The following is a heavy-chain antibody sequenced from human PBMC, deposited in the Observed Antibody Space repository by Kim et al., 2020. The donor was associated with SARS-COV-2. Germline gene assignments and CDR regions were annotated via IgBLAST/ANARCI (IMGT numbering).Heavy chain of an antibody. CDR1: GYTFTDYY. CDR3: ARDRGGDASGHFDY. D-gene: IGHD6-25*01. Sequence: ASVKVSCKSFGYTFTDYYIHWVRQAPGQGIEWMGIVIPIGGTTMYAQKFQGRVTMTRDTSASTFYMELTSLRSEDTAVYYCARDRGGDASGHFDYWGQGT. CDR2: VIPIGGTT. V-gene: IGHV1-46*01. J-gene: IGHJ4*02.